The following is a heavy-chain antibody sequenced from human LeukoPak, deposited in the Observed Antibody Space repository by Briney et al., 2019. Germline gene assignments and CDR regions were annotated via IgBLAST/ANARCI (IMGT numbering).Heavy chain of an antibody. CDR1: GGSISSYY. CDR2: IYYSGSP. J-gene: IGHJ3*02. Sequence: SETLSLTCTASGGSISSYYWSWIRQPPGKGLEWIGYIYYSGSPNYNPSLKSRVTISVDTSKNQFSLKLSSVTAADTAVYYCARAVRGAFDIWGQGTMVTVSS. CDR3: ARAVRGAFDI. D-gene: IGHD3-10*01. V-gene: IGHV4-59*01.